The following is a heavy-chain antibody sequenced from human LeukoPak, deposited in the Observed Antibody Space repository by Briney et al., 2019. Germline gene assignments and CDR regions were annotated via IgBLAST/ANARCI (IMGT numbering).Heavy chain of an antibody. CDR3: AKDLLRYFDWSYHKTGFDY. V-gene: IGHV3-23*01. J-gene: IGHJ4*02. CDR2: ISGSGGST. Sequence: PGGSLRLSCTASGFTFGDYAMSWVRQAPGKGLEWVSAISGSGGSTYYADSVKGRFTISRDNSKNTLYLQMNSLRAEDTAVYYCAKDLLRYFDWSYHKTGFDYWGQGTLVTVSS. CDR1: GFTFGDYA. D-gene: IGHD3-9*01.